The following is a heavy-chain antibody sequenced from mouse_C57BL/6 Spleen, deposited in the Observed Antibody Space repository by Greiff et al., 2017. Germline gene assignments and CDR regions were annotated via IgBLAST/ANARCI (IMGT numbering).Heavy chain of an antibody. D-gene: IGHD4-1*01. CDR3: AREGLANWVFDY. Sequence: QVQLQQPGAELVRPGSSVKLSCKASGYTFTSYWMHWVKQRPIQGLEWIGNIDPSDSETHYNQKFKDKATLTVDKSSSTAYMQLSSLTSEDSAVYYCAREGLANWVFDYWGQGTTLTVSS. CDR1: GYTFTSYW. V-gene: IGHV1-52*01. CDR2: IDPSDSET. J-gene: IGHJ2*01.